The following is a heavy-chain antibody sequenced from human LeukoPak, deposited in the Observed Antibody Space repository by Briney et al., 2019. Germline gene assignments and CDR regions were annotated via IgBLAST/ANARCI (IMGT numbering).Heavy chain of an antibody. Sequence: ASVKVSCKPSGYTFRTHGLSWVRQAPGQGLEWMGWISSYNGNTNYAQKVQGRLTMTTDTSTSTAYMELRSLRSDDTAVYYCARGNDYGDPLYYWGQGTQVTVSS. CDR3: ARGNDYGDPLYY. CDR1: GYTFRTHG. V-gene: IGHV1-18*01. CDR2: ISSYNGNT. J-gene: IGHJ4*02. D-gene: IGHD4-17*01.